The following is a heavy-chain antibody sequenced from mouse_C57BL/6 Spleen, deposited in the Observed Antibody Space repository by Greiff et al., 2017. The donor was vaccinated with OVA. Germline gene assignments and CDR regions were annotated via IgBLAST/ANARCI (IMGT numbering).Heavy chain of an antibody. D-gene: IGHD3-1*01. J-gene: IGHJ3*01. V-gene: IGHV2-3*01. CDR2: IWGDGST. Sequence: QVQLKESGPGLVAPSQSLSITCTVSGFSLTSYGVSWVRQPPGKGLEWLGVIWGDGSTIYHSALISRLSISKDNSKSQVFLLLNSRQTDDTATYYWAKVGLTAWFAYWGQGTLVTVSA. CDR1: GFSLTSYG. CDR3: AKVGLTAWFAY.